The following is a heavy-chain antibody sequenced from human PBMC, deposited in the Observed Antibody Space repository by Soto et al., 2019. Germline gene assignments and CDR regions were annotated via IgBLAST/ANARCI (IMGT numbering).Heavy chain of an antibody. CDR1: GGSFSGYY. J-gene: IGHJ4*02. Sequence: QVQLQQWGPGLSKPSETLSLTCAVYGGSFSGYYWSWIRQPPGKGLEWIGEINHSGSTTYNPSLKSRVTISVDTSKNQFSLKLRSVTAADTAVYYCPRGDWGVRFGYWGQGTLVTVSS. CDR3: PRGDWGVRFGY. V-gene: IGHV4-34*01. CDR2: INHSGST. D-gene: IGHD7-27*01.